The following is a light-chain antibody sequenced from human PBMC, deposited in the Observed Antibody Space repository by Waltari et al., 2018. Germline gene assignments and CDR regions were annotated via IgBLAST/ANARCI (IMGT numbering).Light chain of an antibody. Sequence: EIVMTQSPATLSVSPGERATLSCRASQSVSSNLAWYQQRPGQAPRLLIYDTSTRATGVPARLSGTGSGTEFTLTIRGLQSEDSATYYCQQYNNWPPMYTFGQGTRLEVK. CDR3: QQYNNWPPMYT. CDR2: DTS. V-gene: IGKV3-15*01. CDR1: QSVSSN. J-gene: IGKJ2*01.